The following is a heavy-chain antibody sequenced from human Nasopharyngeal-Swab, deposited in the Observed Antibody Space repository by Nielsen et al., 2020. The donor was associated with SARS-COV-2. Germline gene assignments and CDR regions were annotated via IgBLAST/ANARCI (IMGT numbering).Heavy chain of an antibody. CDR2: INPSGGST. D-gene: IGHD2-2*01. Sequence: VSVQVSCKASGYTFTSYYMLWVRQAPGQGLEWMGIINPSGGSTSYAQKFQGRVTMTRDTSTSTVYTELSSLRSEDTAVYYCARDMSWDGTSRSVYYGMDVWGQGTTVTVSS. J-gene: IGHJ6*02. CDR3: ARDMSWDGTSRSVYYGMDV. V-gene: IGHV1-46*01. CDR1: GYTFTSYY.